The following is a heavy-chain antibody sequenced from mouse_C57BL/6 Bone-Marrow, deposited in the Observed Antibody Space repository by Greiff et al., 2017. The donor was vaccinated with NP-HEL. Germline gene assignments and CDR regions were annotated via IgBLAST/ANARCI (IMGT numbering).Heavy chain of an antibody. D-gene: IGHD1-1*01. CDR1: GFTFSDYG. J-gene: IGHJ4*01. CDR2: ISSGSSTI. CDR3: ARRDYYGSSYRYYAMDY. V-gene: IGHV5-17*01. Sequence: EVQRVESGGGLVKPGGSLKLSCAASGFTFSDYGMHWVRQAPEKGLEWVAYISSGSSTIYYADTVKGRFTISRDNAKNTLFLQMTSLRSEDTAMYYCARRDYYGSSYRYYAMDYWGQGTSVTVSS.